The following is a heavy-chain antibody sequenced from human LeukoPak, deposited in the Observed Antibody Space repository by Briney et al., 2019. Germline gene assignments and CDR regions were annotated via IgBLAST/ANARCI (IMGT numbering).Heavy chain of an antibody. CDR2: IRSKAYGGTT. V-gene: IGHV3-49*04. CDR3: TRDRHDILTGYSFDY. CDR1: GFTFGDYA. J-gene: IGHJ4*02. Sequence: GGSLRLSCTASGFTFGDYAMSWVRQAPGKGLEWVGFIRSKAYGGTTEYAASVKGRFTISRDDSKSIAYLQMNSLKTEDTAVYYCTRDRHDILTGYSFDYWGQGTLVTVSS. D-gene: IGHD3-9*01.